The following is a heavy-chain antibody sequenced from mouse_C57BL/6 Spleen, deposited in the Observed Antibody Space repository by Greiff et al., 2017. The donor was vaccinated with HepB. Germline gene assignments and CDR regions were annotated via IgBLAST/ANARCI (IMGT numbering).Heavy chain of an antibody. CDR3: ARETTVTPFAY. J-gene: IGHJ3*01. V-gene: IGHV1-54*01. CDR1: GYAFTNYL. D-gene: IGHD1-1*01. Sequence: VQLQESGAELVRPGTSVKVSCKASGYAFTNYLIEWVKQRPGQGLEWIGVINPGSGGTNYNEKFKGKATLTADKSSSTAYMQLSSLTSEDSAVYFGARETTVTPFAYWGQGTLVTVSA. CDR2: INPGSGGT.